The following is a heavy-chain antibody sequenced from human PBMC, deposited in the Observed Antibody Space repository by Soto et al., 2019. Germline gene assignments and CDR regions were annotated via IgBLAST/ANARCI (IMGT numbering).Heavy chain of an antibody. CDR2: INSYEHGQ. V-gene: IGHV3-23*01. J-gene: IGHJ6*02. D-gene: IGHD3-3*01. CDR3: SRGGVYGGDHYYTAMDV. Sequence: PGGSLRLSFAASGFTFSKYALTWVRQSPGKGLEWVSAINSYEHGQYYIDSVRGRFTISRDNSKNMVYLQMNDLRADDSAVYYCSRGGVYGGDHYYTAMDVWGQGTTVTVSS. CDR1: GFTFSKYA.